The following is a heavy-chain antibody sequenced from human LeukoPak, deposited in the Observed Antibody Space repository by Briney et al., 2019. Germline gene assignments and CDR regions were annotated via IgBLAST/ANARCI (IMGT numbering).Heavy chain of an antibody. J-gene: IGHJ3*02. CDR1: GGSISSYY. CDR3: ASEATYYYGSGSDAFDI. Sequence: SETLSLTCTVSGGSISSYYWSWIRQPPGKGLEWIGYIYYSGSTNYNPSLKSRVTIPVDTSKNQFSLKLSSVTAADTAVYYCASEATYYYGSGSDAFDIWGQGTMVTVSS. D-gene: IGHD3-10*01. V-gene: IGHV4-59*01. CDR2: IYYSGST.